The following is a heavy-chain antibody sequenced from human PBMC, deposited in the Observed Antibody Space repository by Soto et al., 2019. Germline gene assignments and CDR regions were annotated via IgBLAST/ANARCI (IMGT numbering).Heavy chain of an antibody. CDR1: GGTFSSYA. D-gene: IGHD3-22*01. Sequence: ASVKVSCKASGGTFSSYAISWVRQAPGQGLEWMGGIIPIFGTANYAQKFQGRVTITADESTSTAYMELSSLRSEDTAVYSCARGGGDYYDSSARWVSAYWGQGTLVTVSS. V-gene: IGHV1-69*13. CDR2: IIPIFGTA. CDR3: ARGGGDYYDSSARWVSAY. J-gene: IGHJ4*02.